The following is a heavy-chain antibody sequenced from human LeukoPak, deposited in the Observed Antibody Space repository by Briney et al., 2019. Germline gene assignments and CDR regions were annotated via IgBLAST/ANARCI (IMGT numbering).Heavy chain of an antibody. CDR1: GFTFGSFS. CDR3: ARFMRQQLVRGAFDS. V-gene: IGHV3-48*01. D-gene: IGHD6-13*01. Sequence: PGGSLRLSCVASGFTFGSFSMNWVRQAPGKGLESISYINSRSSTIYYADSVKGRFTISRDNAKNSLYLQMNSLRADDTAVYYCARFMRQQLVRGAFDSWGQGTLVTVSS. CDR2: INSRSSTI. J-gene: IGHJ4*02.